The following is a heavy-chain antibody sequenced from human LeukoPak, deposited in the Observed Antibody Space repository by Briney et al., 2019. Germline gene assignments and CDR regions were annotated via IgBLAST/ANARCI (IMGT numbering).Heavy chain of an antibody. J-gene: IGHJ4*02. D-gene: IGHD6-13*01. CDR3: ARDGAAAGIGY. CDR1: GGSFSGYY. Sequence: PSETLSLTCAVYGGSFSGYYWSWIRQPPGKGLEWIGEINHSGSTNYNPSLKSRVTISVDTSKNQFSLKLSSVTAADTAVYYCARDGAAAGIGYWGQGTLVTVSS. V-gene: IGHV4-34*01. CDR2: INHSGST.